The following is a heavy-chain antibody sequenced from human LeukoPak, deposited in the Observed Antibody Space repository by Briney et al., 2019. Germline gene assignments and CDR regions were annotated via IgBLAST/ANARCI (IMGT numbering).Heavy chain of an antibody. V-gene: IGHV4-31*03. CDR3: ARAVLTFSSGWSFDY. Sequence: SQTLSLTCTVSGSSISSGTYYWHWIRQHPGKGLEWIGYIYYSGSTFYNPSLKSRVTISVDTSKNQFSLKLSSVTAADTAVYYCARAVLTFSSGWSFDYWGQGTLVTVSP. D-gene: IGHD6-19*01. CDR1: GSSISSGTYY. J-gene: IGHJ4*02. CDR2: IYYSGST.